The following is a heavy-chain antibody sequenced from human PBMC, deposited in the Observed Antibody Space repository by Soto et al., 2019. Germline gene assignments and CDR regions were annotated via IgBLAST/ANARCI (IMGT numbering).Heavy chain of an antibody. CDR3: VKDCFGILRLTTPDY. V-gene: IGHV3-23*01. Sequence: EVQLLESGGGLVQPGGSLRLSCAASGFSVSSYGMNWVRQAPGKGLECVSGISNSGTTTYYADSMKGRFTISRDNSKNTLYLQMNSLRAEDTAVYYCVKDCFGILRLTTPDYWGQGTLVTVSS. CDR2: ISNSGTTT. J-gene: IGHJ4*02. CDR1: GFSVSSYG. D-gene: IGHD1-1*01.